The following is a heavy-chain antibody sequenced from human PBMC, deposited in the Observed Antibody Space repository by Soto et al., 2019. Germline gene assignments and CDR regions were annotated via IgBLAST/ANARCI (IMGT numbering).Heavy chain of an antibody. CDR3: AKNQGVELVQLATVDWFNP. D-gene: IGHD1-1*01. CDR2: ISGSGFKK. CDR1: GFIFENFG. Sequence: PXGSLSLSFASSGFIFENFGVSWVRQAPGKGLEWISSISGSGFKKYYADSVKGRFTISRDNSKSTVYLELNNLSAEDTAVYHCAKNQGVELVQLATVDWFNPWGQGSVVTVSS. V-gene: IGHV3-23*01. J-gene: IGHJ5*02.